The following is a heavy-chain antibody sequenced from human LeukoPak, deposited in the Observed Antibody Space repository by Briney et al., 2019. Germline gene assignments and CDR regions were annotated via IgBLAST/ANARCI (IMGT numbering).Heavy chain of an antibody. CDR2: ISSSSSYI. CDR3: ATKTYSPTYDAFDI. Sequence: PGGSLRLSCAASGFTFSSYEMNWVRQAPGKGLEWVSSISSSSSYIYYADSVKGRFTISRDDAKNSLYLQMNSLRAEDTAVYYCATKTYSPTYDAFDIWGQGTMVTVFS. J-gene: IGHJ3*02. CDR1: GFTFSSYE. D-gene: IGHD2-15*01. V-gene: IGHV3-21*01.